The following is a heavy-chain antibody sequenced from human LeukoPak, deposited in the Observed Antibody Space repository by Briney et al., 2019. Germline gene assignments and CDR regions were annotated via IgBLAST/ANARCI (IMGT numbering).Heavy chain of an antibody. J-gene: IGHJ6*03. CDR3: AREPGIAAVGPYYYYMDV. Sequence: PGGSLRLSCAASGFTFSSYWMSWVRQAPGKGLEWVANIKQDGSEKYYVDSVKGRFTISRDNAKNSLYLQMNSLRAEDTAVYYCAREPGIAAVGPYYYYMDVWGKGTTVTVSS. CDR1: GFTFSSYW. V-gene: IGHV3-7*01. CDR2: IKQDGSEK. D-gene: IGHD6-13*01.